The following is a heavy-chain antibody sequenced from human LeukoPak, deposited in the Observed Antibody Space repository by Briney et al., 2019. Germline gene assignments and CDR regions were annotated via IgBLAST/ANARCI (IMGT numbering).Heavy chain of an antibody. Sequence: PGGSLRLSCAASGFTFSHAWMTWVRQAPGKGLEWVGRIASKTDGGTTDYAAPVKGRFTISRDDSKNTLFLQMNSLKTEDTAVYYCTTGIRGDCGQGTLVTVSS. CDR2: IASKTDGGTT. J-gene: IGHJ4*02. CDR1: GFTFSHAW. D-gene: IGHD3-10*01. V-gene: IGHV3-15*04. CDR3: TTGIRGD.